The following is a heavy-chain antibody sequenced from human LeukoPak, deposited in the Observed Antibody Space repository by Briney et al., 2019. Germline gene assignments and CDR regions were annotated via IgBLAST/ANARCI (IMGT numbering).Heavy chain of an antibody. CDR1: GFTFDDYA. CDR3: ARSSGYSGYDTIDY. D-gene: IGHD5-12*01. V-gene: IGHV3-9*01. CDR2: ISWNSGSI. J-gene: IGHJ4*02. Sequence: GRSLRLSCAASGFTFDDYAMHWVRQAPGKGLEWVSGISWNSGSIGYADSVKGRFTISRDNAKNSLYLQMSSLRAEDTALYYCARSSGYSGYDTIDYWGQGTLVTVSS.